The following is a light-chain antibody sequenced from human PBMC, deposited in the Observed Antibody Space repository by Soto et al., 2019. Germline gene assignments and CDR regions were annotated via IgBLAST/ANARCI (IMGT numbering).Light chain of an antibody. Sequence: EIVLTQFPGTLSLSPGERATLHCRASQSVSSNYLACYQQRPGQPPNLLIFGASNRAPGIPDRFSGSGSGTDFTLTISRLEPEDFAVYYCQQYGSSIKTFGQGTKVDIK. CDR3: QQYGSSIKT. CDR1: QSVSSNY. CDR2: GAS. V-gene: IGKV3-20*01. J-gene: IGKJ1*01.